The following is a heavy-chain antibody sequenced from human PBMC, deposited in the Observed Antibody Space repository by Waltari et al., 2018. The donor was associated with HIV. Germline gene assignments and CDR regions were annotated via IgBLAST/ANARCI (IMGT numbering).Heavy chain of an antibody. Sequence: EVHLVQSGPEERKPGSTMKISCRVSGYTFTDYDIHWVQEAPGSGLEWMGSSDPEYGETVYAEKFQDRLTITADTSADTVYMELTSLRSDDTAVYYWASLAAAVYFDAWGQGTLLTVSS. J-gene: IGHJ4*02. CDR1: GYTFTDYD. V-gene: IGHV1-69-2*01. CDR3: ASLAAAVYFDA. D-gene: IGHD6-13*01. CDR2: SDPEYGET.